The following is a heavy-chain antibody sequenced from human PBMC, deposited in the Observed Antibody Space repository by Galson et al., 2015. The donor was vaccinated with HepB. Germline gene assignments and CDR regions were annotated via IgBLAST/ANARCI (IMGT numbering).Heavy chain of an antibody. Sequence: SVKVSCKASGGTFSGSTISWVRQAPGQGLEWMGRIIPILDLSNYAQKFQGRVTITADKSTNTAYMELSRLTSEDTGVYFCANLLVLGRALQMVPKSDYWGQGTLVTVSS. CDR1: GGTFSGST. V-gene: IGHV1-69*02. D-gene: IGHD6-13*01. J-gene: IGHJ4*02. CDR3: ANLLVLGRALQMVPKSDY. CDR2: IIPILDLS.